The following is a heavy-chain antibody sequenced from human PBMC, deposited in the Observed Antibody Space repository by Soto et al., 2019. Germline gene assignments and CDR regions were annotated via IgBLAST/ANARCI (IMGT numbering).Heavy chain of an antibody. CDR2: IKTDGSST. V-gene: IGHV3-74*01. CDR1: GFSFSSYW. Sequence: LVESGGGLVQPGGSLRLSCAASGFSFSSYWIHWVRQAPGKGLVWVSRIKTDGSSTDYADSVKGRFTISRDNAKNTLYLQMNSLRAEDTAVYYCAKREGNTYGLFHWGQGTLVTVSS. CDR3: AKREGNTYGLFH. D-gene: IGHD5-18*01. J-gene: IGHJ4*02.